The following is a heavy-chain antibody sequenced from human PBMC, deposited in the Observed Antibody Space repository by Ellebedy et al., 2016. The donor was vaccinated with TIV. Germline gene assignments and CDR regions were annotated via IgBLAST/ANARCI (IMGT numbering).Heavy chain of an antibody. CDR3: ARDPYDILTGYYTLDY. CDR1: GYTFTGYY. Sequence: ASVKVSCXASGYTFTGYYMHWVRQAPGQGLEWMGWINPNSGGTNYAQKFQGWVTMTRDTSISTAYMELSRLRSDDTAVYYCARDPYDILTGYYTLDYWGQGTLVTVSS. V-gene: IGHV1-2*04. J-gene: IGHJ4*02. CDR2: INPNSGGT. D-gene: IGHD3-9*01.